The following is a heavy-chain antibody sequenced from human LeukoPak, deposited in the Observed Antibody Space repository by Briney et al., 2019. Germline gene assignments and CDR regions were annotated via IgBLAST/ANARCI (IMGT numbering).Heavy chain of an antibody. V-gene: IGHV3-21*01. CDR2: INKGGTFI. J-gene: IGHJ4*02. D-gene: IGHD2-2*01. CDR1: GFTFSSYS. Sequence: PGGSLRLSCAASGFTFSSYSMNWVRQSPGKGLEWVSAINKGGTFIKYADSVKGRFVVSRDNAKNLLFLQMNSLRVEDTALYFCAREVLVVVEPATNTVDYWGQGTRVTVSS. CDR3: AREVLVVVEPATNTVDY.